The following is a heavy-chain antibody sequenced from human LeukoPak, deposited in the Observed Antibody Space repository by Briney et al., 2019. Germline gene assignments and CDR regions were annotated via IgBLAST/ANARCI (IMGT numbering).Heavy chain of an antibody. D-gene: IGHD1/OR15-1a*01. V-gene: IGHV4-34*01. CDR2: IHHSGGT. J-gene: IGHJ4*02. CDR3: ARVSGLNNFDS. Sequence: SETLSLTCAVYGGSFSDYYWTWIRQPPGKGLEWIGEIHHSGGTNYNPSLKSRVTISLDTSKNQYSLKLSSVTAADTAIYYCARVSGLNNFDSWGQGTLVTVSS. CDR1: GGSFSDYY.